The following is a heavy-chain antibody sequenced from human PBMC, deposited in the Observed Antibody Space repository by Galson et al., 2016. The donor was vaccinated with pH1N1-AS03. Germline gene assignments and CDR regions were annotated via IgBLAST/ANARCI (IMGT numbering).Heavy chain of an antibody. J-gene: IGHJ6*02. Sequence: SLRLSCAASGFTFSTNWMSWVRQAPRKGLEWVANINQDGSKQYYVDSVKGRFTISRDNAKKSLYLQMNSLRAEDTAVYYCARAPVVAGAPDYNYGMDVWGQGTTVTVSS. CDR1: GFTFSTNW. V-gene: IGHV3-7*01. CDR2: INQDGSKQ. D-gene: IGHD2-2*01. CDR3: ARAPVVAGAPDYNYGMDV.